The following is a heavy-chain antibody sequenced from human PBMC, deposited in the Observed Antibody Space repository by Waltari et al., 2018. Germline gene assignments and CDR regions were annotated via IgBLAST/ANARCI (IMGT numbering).Heavy chain of an antibody. CDR3: TTRASPEAAGYYYYYYMDV. CDR1: GFTFSGSA. D-gene: IGHD6-13*01. J-gene: IGHJ6*03. V-gene: IGHV3-73*02. Sequence: EVQLVESGGGLVQPGGSLKLSCAASGFTFSGSAMHWVRQASGKGPEWVGRIRSKANSCATAYAASVKGRFTISRDDSKNTAYLQMNSLKTEDTAVYYCTTRASPEAAGYYYYYYMDVWGKGTTVTVSS. CDR2: IRSKANSCAT.